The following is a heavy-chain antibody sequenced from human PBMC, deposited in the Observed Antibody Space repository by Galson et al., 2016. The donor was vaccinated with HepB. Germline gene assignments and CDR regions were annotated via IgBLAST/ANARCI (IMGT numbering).Heavy chain of an antibody. J-gene: IGHJ4*02. CDR3: ARHGGCYYTGNHF. CDR2: IYPRDSDT. Sequence: QSGAEVKKPGESLKISCKGSGYSFTSFWIAWVRQMPGKGPEWMGIIYPRDSDTRYSPSFQGRVTISADKSINTAYLQWSSLKASDTAMYYCARHGGCYYTGNHFWGQGTLVTVSS. CDR1: GYSFTSFW. D-gene: IGHD1-26*01. V-gene: IGHV5-51*01.